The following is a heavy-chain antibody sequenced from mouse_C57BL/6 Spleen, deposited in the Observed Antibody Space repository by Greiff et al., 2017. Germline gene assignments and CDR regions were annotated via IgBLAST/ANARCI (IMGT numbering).Heavy chain of an antibody. CDR1: GYTFTDYY. CDR2: INPNNGGT. V-gene: IGHV1-26*01. D-gene: IGHD1-1*01. CDR3: ANYYGSSFWYFDV. J-gene: IGHJ1*03. Sequence: EVQLHQSGPELVKPGASVKISCKASGYTFTDYYMNWVKQSHGKSLEWIGDINPNNGGTSYNQKFKGKATLTVDKSSSTAYMELRSMTSEDSAVYYCANYYGSSFWYFDVWGTGTTVTVSS.